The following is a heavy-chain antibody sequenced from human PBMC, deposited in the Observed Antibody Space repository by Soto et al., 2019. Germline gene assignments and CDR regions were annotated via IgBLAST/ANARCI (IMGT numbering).Heavy chain of an antibody. V-gene: IGHV1-2*02. CDR3: ARGGGVGVAGSAAFDM. J-gene: IGHJ3*02. Sequence: VQSGAVVKKPGASVTVSCSASGYPVTAYYMHWVRQAPGRGLEWMGGINPATGAAKYTQTCQGRVTTTRDTSTSTVFMELSGLTSEDTAVFYCARGGGVGVAGSAAFDMWGQGTLVTVSS. CDR1: GYPVTAYY. CDR2: INPATGAA. D-gene: IGHD3-3*01.